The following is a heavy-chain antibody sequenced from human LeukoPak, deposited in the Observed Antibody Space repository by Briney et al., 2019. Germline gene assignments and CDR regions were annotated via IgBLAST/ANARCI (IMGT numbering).Heavy chain of an antibody. CDR1: GDSINNTYF. CDR2: IDQGGNT. Sequence: PSETLSLTCDVFGDSINNTYFWGWIRRPPGKGLQWIGSIDQGGNTYFEPSLKGRVYLSVDTSKNQFSLTLTPVTDADTAIYHCVREVRYHDDSGYPDSWGQGTLVIVSS. CDR3: VREVRYHDDSGYPDS. J-gene: IGHJ4*02. V-gene: IGHV4-38-2*02. D-gene: IGHD3-22*01.